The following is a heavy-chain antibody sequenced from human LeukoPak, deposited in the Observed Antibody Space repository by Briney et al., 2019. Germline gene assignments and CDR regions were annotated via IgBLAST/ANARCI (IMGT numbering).Heavy chain of an antibody. CDR3: ATGGNYYYDC. CDR1: GFSFSTYG. J-gene: IGHJ4*02. V-gene: IGHV3-33*01. CDR2: AYDDGSNQ. Sequence: GGSLRLSCAASGFSFSTYGMHWVRQAPGKGLEWVAVAYDDGSNQYYADSVKGRFTISKDNSRNTLYVQMNSLRAEDTAVYYCATGGNYYYDCWGQGTLVTVSS. D-gene: IGHD3-22*01.